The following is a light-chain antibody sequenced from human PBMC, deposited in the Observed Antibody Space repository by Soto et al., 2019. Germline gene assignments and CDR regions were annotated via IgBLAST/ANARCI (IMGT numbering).Light chain of an antibody. V-gene: IGKV3-15*01. Sequence: KVTTQSPATLSVSPGERATLSCRASQSVSSNLAWYQQKPGQAPRLLIYGASTRATGIPARFSGSGSGTEFTLTISSLQSEDFAVYYCQKYNNWPFTFGPGTKVDIK. J-gene: IGKJ3*01. CDR2: GAS. CDR3: QKYNNWPFT. CDR1: QSVSSN.